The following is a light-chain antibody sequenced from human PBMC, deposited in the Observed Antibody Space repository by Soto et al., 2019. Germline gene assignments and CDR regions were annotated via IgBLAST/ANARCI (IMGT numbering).Light chain of an antibody. CDR3: QHYNSYSEA. V-gene: IGKV1D-16*01. CDR2: AAS. Sequence: DIQMTQSPSSVSASVGDRVTISCQASQGISRSLAWYQQKPGKAPKLLIYAASSLQSGVPSRFSGSGSGTEFTLTISSLQPDDFATYYCQHYNSYSEAFGQGTKVDI. J-gene: IGKJ1*01. CDR1: QGISRS.